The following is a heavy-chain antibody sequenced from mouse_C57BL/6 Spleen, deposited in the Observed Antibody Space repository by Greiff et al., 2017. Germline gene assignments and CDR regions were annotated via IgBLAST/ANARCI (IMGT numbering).Heavy chain of an antibody. J-gene: IGHJ4*01. CDR2: IWRGGST. CDR1: GFSLTSYG. V-gene: IGHV2-5*01. CDR3: AKEGGYYGNYESGYYAMDY. Sequence: QVQLQQSGPGLVQPSQSLSITCTVSGFSLTSYGVHWVRQSPGKGLEWLGVIWRGGSTDYNAAFMSRLSITKDNSKSQVFFKMNSLQADDTAIYYCAKEGGYYGNYESGYYAMDYWGQGTSVTVSS. D-gene: IGHD2-1*01.